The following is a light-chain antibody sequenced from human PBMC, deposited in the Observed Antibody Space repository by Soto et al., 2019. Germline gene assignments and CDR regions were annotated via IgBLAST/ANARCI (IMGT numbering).Light chain of an antibody. Sequence: NTVTQSPPTVSAKIGDSVTITCRASQSISSWLAWYQQKPGKAPKLLIYATSGLQSGIPSRFSGSGSGTDFTLTISSLQREDFATYYCPESFSSSWTSAQRAKVDI. CDR3: PESFSSSWT. CDR2: ATS. CDR1: QSISSW. V-gene: IGKV1-39*01. J-gene: IGKJ1*01.